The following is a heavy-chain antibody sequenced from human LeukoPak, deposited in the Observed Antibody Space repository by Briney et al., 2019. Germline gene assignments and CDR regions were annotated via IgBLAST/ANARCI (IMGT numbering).Heavy chain of an antibody. D-gene: IGHD5-24*01. Sequence: KASETLSLTCTVSGGSISSYYRSWIRQPPGKGLEWIGYLYYSGNTKYNPSLKSRVTISVDTSKNQFSLKLTSVTAADTAVYYCARESRDVETEGFDYWGQGTLVTVSS. J-gene: IGHJ4*02. V-gene: IGHV4-59*01. CDR1: GGSISSYY. CDR2: LYYSGNT. CDR3: ARESRDVETEGFDY.